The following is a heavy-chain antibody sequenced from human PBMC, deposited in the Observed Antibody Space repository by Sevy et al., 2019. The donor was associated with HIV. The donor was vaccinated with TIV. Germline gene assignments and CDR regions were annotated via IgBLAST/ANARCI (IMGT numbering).Heavy chain of an antibody. CDR2: INHSRST. Sequence: SETLSLTCAVYGGSFSGYYWSWIRQPPGKGLEWIGEINHSRSTNYNPSLKSRVTISVDTSKNQFSLKLSSVTAADTAVYYCARGTNGGYFDYWGQGTLVTVSS. D-gene: IGHD2-8*01. J-gene: IGHJ4*02. CDR1: GGSFSGYY. V-gene: IGHV4-34*01. CDR3: ARGTNGGYFDY.